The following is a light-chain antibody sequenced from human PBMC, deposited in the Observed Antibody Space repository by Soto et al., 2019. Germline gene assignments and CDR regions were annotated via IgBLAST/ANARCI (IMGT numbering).Light chain of an antibody. CDR2: AAS. V-gene: IGKV3-20*01. CDR3: QQQGI. J-gene: IGKJ2*01. Sequence: EIVLTQSPGTLSMSPGERATLSCRASQSLSSSYVVWYQQKLGQAPRLLIFAASRRAPGIPDRFSGSGSAREYILTISRLEPEDFAVYYCQQQGIFGQGTKLEI. CDR1: QSLSSSY.